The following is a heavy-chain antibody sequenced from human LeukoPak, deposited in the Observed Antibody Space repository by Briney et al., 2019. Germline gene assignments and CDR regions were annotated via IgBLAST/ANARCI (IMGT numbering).Heavy chain of an antibody. Sequence: GQSLRLSCAASGFTFSSYSMNWVRQAPGKGLEWVSAISGDSRYIYYADSVRGRFTISRDNAENSLYLQMNSLRVDDTAVYYCARAPTVLVGYCSSSSCQADYWGQGTLVTVSS. CDR3: ARAPTVLVGYCSSSSCQADY. CDR1: GFTFSSYS. J-gene: IGHJ4*02. D-gene: IGHD2-2*01. V-gene: IGHV3-21*01. CDR2: ISGDSRYI.